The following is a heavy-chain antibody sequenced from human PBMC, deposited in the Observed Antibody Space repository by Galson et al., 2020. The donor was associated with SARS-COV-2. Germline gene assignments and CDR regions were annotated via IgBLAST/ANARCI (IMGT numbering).Heavy chain of an antibody. CDR2: ISAYNGNT. J-gene: IGHJ6*03. V-gene: IGHV1-18*04. D-gene: IGHD2-2*01. Sequence: ASVKVSCKASGYTFTSYGISWVRQAPGQGLEWMGWISAYNGNTNYAQKLQGRVTMTTDTSTSTAYMELRSLRSDDTAVYYCARVILRSGYCSSTSCYEGYYYYYMDVWGKGTTVTVSS. CDR3: ARVILRSGYCSSTSCYEGYYYYYMDV. CDR1: GYTFTSYG.